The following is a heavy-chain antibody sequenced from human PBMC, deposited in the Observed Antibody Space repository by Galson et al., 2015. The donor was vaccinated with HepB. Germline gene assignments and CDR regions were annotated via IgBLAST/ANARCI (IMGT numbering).Heavy chain of an antibody. CDR1: GFSLSTSGMC. CDR2: IDWDDDK. J-gene: IGHJ4*02. D-gene: IGHD3-22*01. Sequence: PALVKPTQTLTLTCTFSGFSLSTSGMCVSWIRQPPGKALEWLARIDWDDDKYYSTSLKTRLTISKDTSKNQVVLTMTNMVPEDTATYYCARTSPIHYDSSGAIDYWGQGTLVTVSS. V-gene: IGHV2-70*11. CDR3: ARTSPIHYDSSGAIDY.